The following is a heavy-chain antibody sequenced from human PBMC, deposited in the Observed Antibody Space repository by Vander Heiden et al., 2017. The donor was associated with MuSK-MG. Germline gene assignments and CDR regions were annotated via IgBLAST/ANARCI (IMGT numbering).Heavy chain of an antibody. CDR1: GFPFSDYY. Sequence: QVQLVESGGGLVKPGGSLRIPCAASGFPFSDYYMNWIRQAPGKGLEWVSYISSSGSTVFYADSVKGRFTISRDNAKNSLYLQMNSLRAEDTAVYYCARIMRHYSYFYMDVWGKGATVTVSS. J-gene: IGHJ6*03. V-gene: IGHV3-11*01. CDR3: ARIMRHYSYFYMDV. CDR2: ISSSGSTV.